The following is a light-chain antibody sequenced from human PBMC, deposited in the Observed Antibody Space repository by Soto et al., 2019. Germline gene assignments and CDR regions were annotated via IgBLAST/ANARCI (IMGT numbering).Light chain of an antibody. CDR3: QSYDSSLSGSEV. V-gene: IGLV1-40*01. CDR1: SSNIGAGYD. Sequence: QAVVTQPPSVSGAPGQRVTISCIGSSSNIGAGYDVHWYQQLPGTAPKLLIYGNSNRPSGVPDRFSGSKSGTSASLAITGLQAEDEADYYCQSYDSSLSGSEVFGGGTKLTVL. J-gene: IGLJ2*01. CDR2: GNS.